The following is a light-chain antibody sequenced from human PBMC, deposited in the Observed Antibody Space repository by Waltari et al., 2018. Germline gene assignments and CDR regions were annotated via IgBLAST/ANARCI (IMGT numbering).Light chain of an antibody. Sequence: IVMTQSPASLSVSLGERATLSCRASQSVSTSLAWYQQRPGQAPRLLIYGASTRASGIPARFRGVGSGPEFTLTISSLQSEDLGIYYCQQYNKWPTTFGQGTRLDIK. V-gene: IGKV3-15*01. J-gene: IGKJ5*01. CDR2: GAS. CDR3: QQYNKWPTT. CDR1: QSVSTS.